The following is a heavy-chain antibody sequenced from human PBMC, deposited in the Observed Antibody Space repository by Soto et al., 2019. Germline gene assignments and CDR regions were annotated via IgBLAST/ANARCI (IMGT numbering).Heavy chain of an antibody. D-gene: IGHD1-26*01. Sequence: TLSLTCAVSGGSVTSDNWWSWVRQSPGKGLEWLALIYWNDDKRYSPSLKSRLTITKDTSKNQVVLTMTNLDPVDTATYYCAREGAIVPRFFDPWGQGTLVTVSS. J-gene: IGHJ5*02. CDR1: GGSVTSDNW. CDR2: IYWNDDK. V-gene: IGHV2-5*01. CDR3: AREGAIVPRFFDP.